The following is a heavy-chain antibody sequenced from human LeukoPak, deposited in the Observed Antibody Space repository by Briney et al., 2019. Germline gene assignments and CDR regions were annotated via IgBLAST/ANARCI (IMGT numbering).Heavy chain of an antibody. CDR3: AREARVGGALQY. CDR1: GLTFSTYW. V-gene: IGHV3-74*03. J-gene: IGHJ4*02. CDR2: INPDRSIR. Sequence: GGSLGLSCAASGLTFSTYWMHWVRQAPGKGLAWVARINPDRSIRTYADSVQGRVTISRDTAKDTLFLQMNSLRAEDTAVYYCAREARVGGALQYWGQGTPVTVSS. D-gene: IGHD1-26*01.